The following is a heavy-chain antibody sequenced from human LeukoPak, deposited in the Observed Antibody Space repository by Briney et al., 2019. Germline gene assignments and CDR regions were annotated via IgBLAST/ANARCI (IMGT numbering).Heavy chain of an antibody. CDR3: AMITFGGVIVL. CDR1: GGSISSGPYY. J-gene: IGHJ4*02. CDR2: IYYGENT. D-gene: IGHD3-16*02. V-gene: IGHV4-39*01. Sequence: KPSETLSLTCTVSGGSISSGPYYWGWIRQPPGKGLEWIGNIYYGENTYYNPSLKSRVTISIDTSKNQFSLKLSSVTAADTAVYYCAMITFGGVIVLWGQGTLVTVSS.